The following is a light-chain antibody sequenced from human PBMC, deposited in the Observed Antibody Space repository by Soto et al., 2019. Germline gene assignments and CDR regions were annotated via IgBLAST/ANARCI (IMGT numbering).Light chain of an antibody. V-gene: IGKV3-20*01. CDR1: ESVSSSF. CDR3: QQYGSSPWT. CDR2: HTS. J-gene: IGKJ1*01. Sequence: EIVLTQSPGTLSLSPVEIAALSVMVSESVSSSFVAWFQQKPGQAPRLLIHHTSTRATGIPDRFSGSGSGTDFTLTINRLEPQDFAMYFCQQYGSSPWTFGQGTKVDI.